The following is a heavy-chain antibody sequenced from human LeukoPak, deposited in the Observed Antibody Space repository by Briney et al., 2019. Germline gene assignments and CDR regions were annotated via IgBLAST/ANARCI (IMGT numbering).Heavy chain of an antibody. D-gene: IGHD3-10*01. J-gene: IGHJ6*02. V-gene: IGHV3-7*01. CDR3: ARGFGEDDHYSHAMDV. CDR1: GFTFRNYW. Sequence: GGSLRLSCVASGFTFRNYWMTWVRQAPGKGLEWVASIKHDGRDKYYGDSVKGRVTISRDNARNSLFLHMNSLRAEDSAVYYCARGFGEDDHYSHAMDVWGRGTTVTVSS. CDR2: IKHDGRDK.